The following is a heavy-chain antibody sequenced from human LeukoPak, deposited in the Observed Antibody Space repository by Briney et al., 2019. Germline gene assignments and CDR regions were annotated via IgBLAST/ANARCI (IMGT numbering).Heavy chain of an antibody. Sequence: SETLSLTCTVSGGSISSGSYYWSWIRQPAGKGLEWIGRIYTSGSTNYNPSLKSRVTISVDTSKNQFSLKLSSVTAADTAVYYCARDKGFYDSSGYYHPNNYAFDIWGQGTMVTVSS. CDR3: ARDKGFYDSSGYYHPNNYAFDI. CDR2: IYTSGST. D-gene: IGHD3-22*01. J-gene: IGHJ3*02. V-gene: IGHV4-61*02. CDR1: GGSISSGSYY.